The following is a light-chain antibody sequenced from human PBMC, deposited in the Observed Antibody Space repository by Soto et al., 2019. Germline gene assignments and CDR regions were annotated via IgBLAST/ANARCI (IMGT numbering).Light chain of an antibody. CDR3: QQYDNLPLT. V-gene: IGKV1-33*01. Sequence: DIVMTQSPDSLAVSLGERATINCKSSQSVLYSSNNENYLNWYQQKPGRAPKLLIYDASNLETGVPSRFSGSGSGTDFTFTISSLQPEDIATYYCQQYDNLPLTFGGGTKVAIK. CDR2: DAS. J-gene: IGKJ4*01. CDR1: QSVLYSSNNENY.